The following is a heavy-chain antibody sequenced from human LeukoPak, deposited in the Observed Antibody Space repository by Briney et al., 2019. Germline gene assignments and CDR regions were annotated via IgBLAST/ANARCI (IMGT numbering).Heavy chain of an antibody. Sequence: ASVKVSCKASGYTFTSYGISWVRQAPGQGLEWMGWISAYNGNTNYAQKLQGRVTMTTDTSTSTAYMELRSLRSDDTAVYFCAREYGDNSAAHFNSWGQGTLVTVSS. CDR3: AREYGDNSAAHFNS. J-gene: IGHJ4*02. D-gene: IGHD4/OR15-4a*01. CDR2: ISAYNGNT. CDR1: GYTFTSYG. V-gene: IGHV1-18*01.